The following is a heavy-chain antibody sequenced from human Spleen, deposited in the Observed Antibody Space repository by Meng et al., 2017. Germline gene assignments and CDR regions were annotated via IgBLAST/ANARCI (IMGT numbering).Heavy chain of an antibody. CDR1: GFSFISYA. CDR2: ISGGGGST. V-gene: IGHV3-23*01. D-gene: IGHD3-22*01. J-gene: IGHJ4*02. Sequence: GESLKISCSASGFSFISYAMTWVRQAPGKGLEWVSGISGGGGSTYYADSVKGRFTISRDNSKNTLYLQMNSLRAEDTAVYYCAKVGAVGTMIVVVITHWGQGTLVTVSS. CDR3: AKVGAVGTMIVVVITH.